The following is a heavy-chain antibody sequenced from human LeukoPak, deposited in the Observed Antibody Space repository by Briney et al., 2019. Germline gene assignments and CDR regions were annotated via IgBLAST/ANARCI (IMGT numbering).Heavy chain of an antibody. CDR3: AKFHYYDSSGSSDY. CDR2: INSDGSST. V-gene: IGHV3-74*01. CDR1: GFTFSSYW. D-gene: IGHD3-22*01. Sequence: GGSLRLSCAASGFTFSSYWMHWVRQAPGKGLVWVSRINSDGSSTSYADSVKGRFTISRDNSKNTLYLQMNSLRAEDTAVYYCAKFHYYDSSGSSDYWGQGTLVTVSS. J-gene: IGHJ4*02.